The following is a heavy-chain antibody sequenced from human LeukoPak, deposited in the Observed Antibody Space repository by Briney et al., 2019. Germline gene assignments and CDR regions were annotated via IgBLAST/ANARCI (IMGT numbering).Heavy chain of an antibody. Sequence: GRSLRLSCAASGFTFSSYGMHWVRQAPGKGLEWVAVIWYDGSNKYYADSVKGRFTISRDNSKNTLYLQMNSLRAEDTAVYYCARAVATIIRAFDYWGQGTLVTVSS. J-gene: IGHJ4*02. V-gene: IGHV3-33*01. CDR1: GFTFSSYG. D-gene: IGHD5-12*01. CDR2: IWYDGSNK. CDR3: ARAVATIIRAFDY.